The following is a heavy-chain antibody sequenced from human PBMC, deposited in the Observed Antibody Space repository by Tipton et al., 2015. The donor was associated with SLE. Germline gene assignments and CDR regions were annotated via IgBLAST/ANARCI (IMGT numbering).Heavy chain of an antibody. CDR3: ARRHYSGPFDN. V-gene: IGHV4-34*01. Sequence: LRLSCAVYGGSFSGYYWSWIRQPPGKGLEWIGEINHSGSTNYNPSLKSRVSFSIDTSKNQFSLKLNSVTAADTAVYYCARRHYSGPFDNWGQGTLVTVST. CDR1: GGSFSGYY. CDR2: INHSGST. J-gene: IGHJ4*02. D-gene: IGHD5-12*01.